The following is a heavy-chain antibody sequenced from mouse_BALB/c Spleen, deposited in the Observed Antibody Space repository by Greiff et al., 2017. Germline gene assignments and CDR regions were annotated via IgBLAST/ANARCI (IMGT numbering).Heavy chain of an antibody. Sequence: VKLVESGGGLVQPGGSLKLSCAASGFTFSSYTMSWVRQTPEKRLEWVAYISNGGGSTYYPDTVKGRFTISRDNAKNTLYLQMSSLKSEDTAMYYCARHLSMITTAFAYWPRDSGHCLC. CDR3: ARHLSMITTAFAY. J-gene: IGHJ3*01. V-gene: IGHV5-12-2*01. CDR2: ISNGGGST. CDR1: GFTFSSYT. D-gene: IGHD2-4*01.